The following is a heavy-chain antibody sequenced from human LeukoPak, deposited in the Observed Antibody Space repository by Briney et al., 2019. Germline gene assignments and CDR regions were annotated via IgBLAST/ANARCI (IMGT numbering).Heavy chain of an antibody. V-gene: IGHV3-9*03. J-gene: IGHJ6*03. D-gene: IGHD3-10*01. Sequence: PGRSLRLSCAASGFTFDDYAMHWVRQAPGKGLEWVSGISWNSGSIGYADSVKGRFTISRDNAKNSLYLQMNSLRAEDMALYYCAKAPAPLLWFGDSTYMDVWGKGTTVTVSS. CDR2: ISWNSGSI. CDR1: GFTFDDYA. CDR3: AKAPAPLLWFGDSTYMDV.